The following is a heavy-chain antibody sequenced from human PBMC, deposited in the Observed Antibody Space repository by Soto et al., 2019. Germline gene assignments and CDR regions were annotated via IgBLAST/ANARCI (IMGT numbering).Heavy chain of an antibody. CDR3: AKDPYSGVLVPVAIGFDP. V-gene: IGHV3-23*01. D-gene: IGHD2-2*01. CDR2: ISGSGGST. Sequence: PGGSLRLSCAASGFTFSSYAMSWVRQAPGKGLEWVSAISGSGGSTYYADSVKGGFTISRDNSKNTLYLQMNSLRADDSGAYYCAKDPYSGVLVPVAIGFDPWGPGTLVTVSS. J-gene: IGHJ5*02. CDR1: GFTFSSYA.